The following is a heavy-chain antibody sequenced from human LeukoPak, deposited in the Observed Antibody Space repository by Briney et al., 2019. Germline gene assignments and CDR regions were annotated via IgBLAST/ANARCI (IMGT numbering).Heavy chain of an antibody. V-gene: IGHV5-51*01. CDR3: ARQSGDYSYYYYMDV. CDR1: GYSFTRYW. D-gene: IGHD2-21*02. CDR2: IYPADSDI. J-gene: IGHJ6*03. Sequence: GESLKISCKGSGYSFTRYWIGWVRQMPGKGLEWMGIIYPADSDIRYSPSFRGQVTISADKSISTAYLQWSSLKASDTAMYYCARQSGDYSYYYYMDVWGKGTTVTISS.